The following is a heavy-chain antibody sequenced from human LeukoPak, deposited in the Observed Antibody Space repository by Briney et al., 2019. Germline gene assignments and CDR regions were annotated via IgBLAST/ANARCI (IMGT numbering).Heavy chain of an antibody. CDR1: GFTFDDYA. Sequence: GSLRLSCAASGFTFDDYAMHWVRQAPGKGLEWVSLISWDGGSTYYADSVKGRFTISRDNSKNTLYLQMNSLRAEDTAVYYCARNTLGYCSSTSCYTGTFDYWGQGTLVTVSS. J-gene: IGHJ4*02. D-gene: IGHD2-2*02. CDR3: ARNTLGYCSSTSCYTGTFDY. V-gene: IGHV3-43D*03. CDR2: ISWDGGST.